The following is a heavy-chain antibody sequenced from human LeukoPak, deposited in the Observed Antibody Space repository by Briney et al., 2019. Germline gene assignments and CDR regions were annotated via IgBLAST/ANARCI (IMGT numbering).Heavy chain of an antibody. Sequence: ASVKVSCKASGGTFSSYAISWVRQAPGQGLEWMGWISAYNGNTNYAQKLQGRVTMTTDTSTSTAYMELRSLRSDDTAVYYCARFWSGYDYFDYWAREPWSPSPQ. D-gene: IGHD3-3*01. CDR1: GGTFSSYA. V-gene: IGHV1-18*01. CDR3: ARFWSGYDYFDY. J-gene: IGHJ4*02. CDR2: ISAYNGNT.